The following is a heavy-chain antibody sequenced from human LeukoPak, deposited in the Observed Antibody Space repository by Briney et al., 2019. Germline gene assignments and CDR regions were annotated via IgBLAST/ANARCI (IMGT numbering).Heavy chain of an antibody. J-gene: IGHJ4*02. Sequence: ASETLSLTCTVSGGSISNYYWTWIRQPPGKGLEWIGYIYYSGSTNYNPSLKSRVTISVDTSKNQFSLKLSSVTAADTAVYYCARGEPGDSSGYYPYYFDYWGQGTLVTVSS. V-gene: IGHV4-59*08. CDR3: ARGEPGDSSGYYPYYFDY. CDR2: IYYSGST. D-gene: IGHD3-22*01. CDR1: GGSISNYY.